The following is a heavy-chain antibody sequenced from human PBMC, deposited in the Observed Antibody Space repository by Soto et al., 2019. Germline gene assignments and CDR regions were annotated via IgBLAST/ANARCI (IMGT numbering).Heavy chain of an antibody. CDR3: ARDRHRSRTVAGTNYSYGMDV. V-gene: IGHV3-53*04. CDR2: IYSGGST. D-gene: IGHD6-19*01. Sequence: EVQLVESGGGLVQPGGSLRLSCAASGFTVSSNYMSWVRQAPGKGLEWVSVIYSGGSTYYADSVKGRFTISRHNSKNTLYLQMNSLRAEDTAVYYCARDRHRSRTVAGTNYSYGMDVWGQGTTVTVSS. CDR1: GFTVSSNY. J-gene: IGHJ6*02.